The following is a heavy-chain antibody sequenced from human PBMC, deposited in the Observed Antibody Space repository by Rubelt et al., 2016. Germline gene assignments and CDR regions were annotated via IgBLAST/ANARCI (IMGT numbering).Heavy chain of an antibody. CDR1: GYTLTELS. J-gene: IGHJ4*02. Sequence: QVQLVQSGAEVKKPGASVKVSCKVSGYTLTELSMHWVRQAPGKGLEWMEGIIPIFGTANYAQKFQGSVTITADKSPSTAYMELSSLRSEDTAVYYCAREEDGSGSYYKRWGQGTLVTVSS. CDR3: AREEDGSGSYYKR. V-gene: IGHV1-69*13. CDR2: IIPIFGTA. D-gene: IGHD3-10*01.